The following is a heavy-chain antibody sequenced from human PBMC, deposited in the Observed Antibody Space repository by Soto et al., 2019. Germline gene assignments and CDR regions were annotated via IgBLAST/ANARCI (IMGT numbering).Heavy chain of an antibody. CDR2: LGDSGTKT. Sequence: GGSLRLSCAASGFKFSTFAMSWVRQAPGKGLEWVPGLGDSGTKTYYAASVRGRFIISRDNSKNTVDLQMNSLRAEDTAVYYCAKEFDTSGYYSYYYAMDVWGQGTTVTVSS. CDR3: AKEFDTSGYYSYYYAMDV. CDR1: GFKFSTFA. J-gene: IGHJ6*02. V-gene: IGHV3-23*01. D-gene: IGHD3-22*01.